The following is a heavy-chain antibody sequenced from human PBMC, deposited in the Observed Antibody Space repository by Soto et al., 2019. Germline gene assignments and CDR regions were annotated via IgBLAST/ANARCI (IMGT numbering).Heavy chain of an antibody. V-gene: IGHV3-9*01. Sequence: GGSLRLSCAASGFTFDDYAMHWVRQAPGKGLEWVSGISWNSGSIGYADSVKGRFTISRDNAKNSLYLQMNSLRAEDTALYYCAKGATTVTTFYYYYYMDVWGKGTTVTVSS. D-gene: IGHD4-17*01. J-gene: IGHJ6*03. CDR2: ISWNSGSI. CDR1: GFTFDDYA. CDR3: AKGATTVTTFYYYYYMDV.